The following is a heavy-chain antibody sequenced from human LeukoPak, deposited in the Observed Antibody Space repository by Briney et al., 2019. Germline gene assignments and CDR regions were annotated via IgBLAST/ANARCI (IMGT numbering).Heavy chain of an antibody. J-gene: IGHJ4*02. CDR1: GYTFTSYA. D-gene: IGHD5-18*01. CDR2: INAGNGNT. Sequence: ASVKVSCKASGYTFTSYAMHWVRQAPGQRLEWMGWINAGNGNTKYSQEFQGRVTITRDTSASTAYMELSSLRSEDTAVYYCARDLGYSYGFDYWGQGTLVTVSS. CDR3: ARDLGYSYGFDY. V-gene: IGHV1-3*03.